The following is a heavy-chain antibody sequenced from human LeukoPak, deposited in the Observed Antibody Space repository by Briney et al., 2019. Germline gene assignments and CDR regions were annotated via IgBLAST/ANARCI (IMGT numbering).Heavy chain of an antibody. D-gene: IGHD3-22*01. CDR3: ARPSKDSSGYELDY. J-gene: IGHJ4*02. CDR1: GYSISSGYY. Sequence: SETLSLTCTVSGYSISSGYYWGWIRQPPGKGLEWLGSIYHSGSTNYNPSLRSRVTISVDTSKNQFSLKLSSVTAADTAVYYCARPSKDSSGYELDYWGQGTLVTVSS. CDR2: IYHSGST. V-gene: IGHV4-38-2*02.